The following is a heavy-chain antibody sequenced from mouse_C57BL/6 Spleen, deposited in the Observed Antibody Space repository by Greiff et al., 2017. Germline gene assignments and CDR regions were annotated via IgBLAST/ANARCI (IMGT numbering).Heavy chain of an antibody. J-gene: IGHJ3*01. D-gene: IGHD1-1*01. CDR3: ASQTSVVEELFAY. CDR1: GYAFSSSW. CDR2: IYPGDGDT. V-gene: IGHV1-82*01. Sequence: QVQLKESGPELVKPGASVKISCKASGYAFSSSWMNWVKQRPGKGLEWIGRIYPGDGDTNYNGKFKGKATLTADKSSRTAYMQLSSLTSEDSAVYFCASQTSVVEELFAYWGQGALVTVSA.